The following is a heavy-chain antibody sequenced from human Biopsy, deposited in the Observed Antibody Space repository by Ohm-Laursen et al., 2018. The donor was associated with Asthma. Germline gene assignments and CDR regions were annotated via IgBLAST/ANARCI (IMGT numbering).Heavy chain of an antibody. CDR3: ARESGQDSGGTGAFDR. CDR1: GFVFSQCG. J-gene: IGHJ3*02. V-gene: IGHV3-30*03. CDR2: ISSDGHNK. Sequence: RSLRLSCSASGFVFSQCGMHWVRQGPGKGLEWVALISSDGHNKYYKDSVKGRFTISRDNSKLRLYLEINSLRVEDLAVYYCARESGQDSGGTGAFDRWGQGIMVAVSS. D-gene: IGHD4-23*01.